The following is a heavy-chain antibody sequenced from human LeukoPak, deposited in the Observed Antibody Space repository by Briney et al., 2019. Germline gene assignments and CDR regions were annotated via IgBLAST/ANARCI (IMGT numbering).Heavy chain of an antibody. J-gene: IGHJ5*02. CDR3: ARQRVRGVHTGGWLDP. D-gene: IGHD3-10*01. V-gene: IGHV4-39*01. CDR2: IYYSGST. CDR1: GGSISSSSYY. Sequence: PSETLSLTCAVSGGSISSSSYYWGWIRQPPGKGLEWIRTIYYSGSTNYNPSLKSRVTISVDTSKNQFSLKLSSVTAADTAVYYCARQRVRGVHTGGWLDPWGQGTLVTVSS.